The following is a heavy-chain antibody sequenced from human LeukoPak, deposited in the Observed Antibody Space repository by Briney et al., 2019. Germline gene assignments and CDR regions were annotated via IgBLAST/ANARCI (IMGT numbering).Heavy chain of an antibody. CDR3: ARERGLRYFDWQRQPGAFDI. Sequence: QPGGSLRLSCAASGFTFSKHWMHWVRQAPGKGLVWVSRINSDGSRTTYADSVKGRFTISRDNAKNTLYLQMNSLRAEDTAVYYCARERGLRYFDWQRQPGAFDIWGQGTMVTVSS. CDR2: INSDGSRT. D-gene: IGHD3-9*01. CDR1: GFTFSKHW. V-gene: IGHV3-74*03. J-gene: IGHJ3*02.